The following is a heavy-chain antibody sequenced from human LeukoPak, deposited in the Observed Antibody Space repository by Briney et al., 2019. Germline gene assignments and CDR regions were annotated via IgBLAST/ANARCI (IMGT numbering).Heavy chain of an antibody. D-gene: IGHD3-16*01. CDR3: TRERRGSYYAFES. V-gene: IGHV3-11*05. J-gene: IGHJ4*02. Sequence: PRGGLRDSCAAPGLSVINSFVSSMRQYAGHRPQPIAYVMSGRGSTNYADSVKGRFTISRDNAKNSVALQLDGLRADDTAVYFCTRERRGSYYAFESWGQGTLVTVSS. CDR1: GLSVINSF. CDR2: VMSGRGST.